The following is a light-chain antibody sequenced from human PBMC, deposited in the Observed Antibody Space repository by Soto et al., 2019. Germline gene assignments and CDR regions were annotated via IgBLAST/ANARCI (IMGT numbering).Light chain of an antibody. J-gene: IGKJ2*01. CDR1: QSITXDY. CDR2: GAS. V-gene: IGKV3-20*01. CDR3: HQYGGFPHT. Sequence: DIVLTQSPGTLXLSPGERATXSCRASQSITXDYLAWYQQKPGQAPRLLIYGASSRATGIPDRFSGSGSGADFTFIISRLEPEDFAMYYCHQYGGFPHTFGQGTKLETK.